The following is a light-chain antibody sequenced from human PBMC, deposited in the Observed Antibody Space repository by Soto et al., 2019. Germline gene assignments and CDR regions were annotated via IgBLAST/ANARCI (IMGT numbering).Light chain of an antibody. CDR3: SSYTSSNTFSV. V-gene: IGLV2-14*01. J-gene: IGLJ1*01. CDR2: QVS. Sequence: QSALTQPASVSGSPGQSITISCTGTSSDVGGYYYVSWYQHHPGKAPKLMIYQVSNRPSGVSNRFSGSKSGNTASLTISGLQAEDEADYYCSSYTSSNTFSVFGTGTKLTVL. CDR1: SSDVGGYYY.